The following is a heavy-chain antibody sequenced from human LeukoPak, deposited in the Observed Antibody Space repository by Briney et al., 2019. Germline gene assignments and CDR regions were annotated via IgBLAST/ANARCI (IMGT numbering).Heavy chain of an antibody. CDR1: GGSISSYY. Sequence: PSETLSLTCTVSGGSISSYYWSWIRQPPGKGLEWIGYIYYSGSTNYNPSLKSRVTISVDTSKNQFSLKLSSVTAADTAVYYCARARSSGNYYGSWGQGTLVTVSS. CDR2: IYYSGST. CDR3: ARARSSGNYYGS. V-gene: IGHV4-59*01. D-gene: IGHD3-22*01. J-gene: IGHJ5*02.